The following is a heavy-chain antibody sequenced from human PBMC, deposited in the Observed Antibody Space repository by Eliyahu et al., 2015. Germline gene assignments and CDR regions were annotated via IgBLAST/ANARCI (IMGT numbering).Heavy chain of an antibody. CDR3: ARDLGGSYPGVDY. CDR1: GFTFSSYG. D-gene: IGHD1-26*01. V-gene: IGHV3-33*01. Sequence: QVQLVESGGGVVQPGRSLRLXCAASGFTFSSYGXHWVRQAPGKGLEWVAVIWYDGSNKYYADSXKGRFTISRDNSKNTLYLQMNSLRAEDTAVYYCARDLGGSYPGVDYWGQGTLVTVSS. J-gene: IGHJ4*02. CDR2: IWYDGSNK.